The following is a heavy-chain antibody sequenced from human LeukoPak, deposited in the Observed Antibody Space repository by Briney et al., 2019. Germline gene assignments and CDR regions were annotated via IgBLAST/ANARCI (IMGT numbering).Heavy chain of an antibody. V-gene: IGHV4-39*07. CDR3: ARAYSSGGDGCWFDP. D-gene: IGHD6-19*01. Sequence: SETLSLTCTVSGGSISSSSYYWGWIRQPPGKGLEWIGSIYYSGSTYYNPSLKSRVTISVDTSKNQFSLKLRSVTAADTAVYYCARAYSSGGDGCWFDPWGQGTLVTVSS. CDR1: GGSISSSSYY. J-gene: IGHJ5*02. CDR2: IYYSGST.